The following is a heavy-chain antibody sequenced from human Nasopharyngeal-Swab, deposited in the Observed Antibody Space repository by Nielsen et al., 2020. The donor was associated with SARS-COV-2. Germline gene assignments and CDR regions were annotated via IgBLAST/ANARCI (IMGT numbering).Heavy chain of an antibody. D-gene: IGHD4-23*01. CDR1: GFTFSSYT. V-gene: IGHV3-21*01. J-gene: IGHJ4*02. CDR2: ISSSSSYI. Sequence: GGSLRLSCAASGFTFSSYTMNWVRQAPGKGLEWVSSISSSSSYIYYADSVKGRFTISRDNAKNSLYLQMSSLRAEDTAVYYCARTYGGNSKLAYWGQGTLVTVSS. CDR3: ARTYGGNSKLAY.